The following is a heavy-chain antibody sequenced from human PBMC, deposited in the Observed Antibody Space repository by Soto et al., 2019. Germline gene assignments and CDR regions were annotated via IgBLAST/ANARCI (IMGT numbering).Heavy chain of an antibody. J-gene: IGHJ4*02. V-gene: IGHV3-30*18. CDR1: GFTFDRYG. CDR3: AKGLVRGASLVDY. D-gene: IGHD3-10*01. Sequence: QVQLVESGGGVVQPGRSLRLSCAASGFTFDRYGMHWVRQAPGKGLEWMALMTHDTYNEYYADSVKGRFTIFRDNSKNTLYLQRNSLRAEDTAVYYCAKGLVRGASLVDYWGQGTLVTVSS. CDR2: MTHDTYNE.